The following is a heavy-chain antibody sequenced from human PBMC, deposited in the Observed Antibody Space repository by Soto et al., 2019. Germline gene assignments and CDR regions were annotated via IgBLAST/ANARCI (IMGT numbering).Heavy chain of an antibody. J-gene: IGHJ4*02. Sequence: EVQLVESGGGLIQPGGSLRLSCAVSGFTVSNNYMSWVRQAPGKGLEGVSVIYSGGYTAYGDSVKGRFTISRDNSKNTPFLQINGLRPAAPALYSCATHPGGGGYWGQGTLVTVSS. CDR2: IYSGGYT. CDR1: GFTVSNNY. D-gene: IGHD3-10*01. V-gene: IGHV3-53*01. CDR3: ATHPGGGGY.